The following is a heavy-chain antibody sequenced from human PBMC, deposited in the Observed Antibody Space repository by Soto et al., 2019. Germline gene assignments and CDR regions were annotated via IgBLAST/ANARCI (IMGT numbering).Heavy chain of an antibody. V-gene: IGHV1-18*01. CDR3: AVRGSDTSKGLLG. CDR2: ISPYNANT. Sequence: QVQLVQSGGEVREPGASVKVSCQASGYSFLYYAISWVRQAPGQGLEWLGWISPYNANTKYGERVQGRVTITTDTATSTAYLELRSLTSGYTAVYYCAVRGSDTSKGLLGWGQGTLVTVSS. J-gene: IGHJ4*02. CDR1: GYSFLYYA. D-gene: IGHD6-19*01.